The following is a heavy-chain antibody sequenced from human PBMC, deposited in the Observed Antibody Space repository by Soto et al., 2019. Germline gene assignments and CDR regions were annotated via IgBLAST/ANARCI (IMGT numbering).Heavy chain of an antibody. CDR3: ARGRYGDY. D-gene: IGHD4-17*01. Sequence: QAHLVQSGPEVKKPGASVKVSCKGSGYIFTSYGIAWVRQAPGQGLEWMGWISAHNGNTEYAQKFQGRVTVTRDTSTSTAYLELRSLRSDDTALYYCARGRYGDYWGQGALVTDSS. J-gene: IGHJ4*02. CDR2: ISAHNGNT. V-gene: IGHV1-18*01. CDR1: GYIFTSYG.